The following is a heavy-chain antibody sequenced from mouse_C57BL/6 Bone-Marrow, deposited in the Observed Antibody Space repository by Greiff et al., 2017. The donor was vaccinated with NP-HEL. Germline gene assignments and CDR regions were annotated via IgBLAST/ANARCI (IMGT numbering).Heavy chain of an antibody. CDR1: GYTFTSYT. J-gene: IGHJ3*01. CDR2: INPSSGYT. Sequence: QVQLQQSGAELARPGASVKMSCKASGYTFTSYTMHWVKQRPGQGLEWIGYINPSSGYTKYNQKFKDKDTLTADKSSSTAYMQLSSLTSEDSAVYYCARGSYGSSFAYWGQGTLVTVSA. V-gene: IGHV1-4*01. CDR3: ARGSYGSSFAY. D-gene: IGHD1-1*01.